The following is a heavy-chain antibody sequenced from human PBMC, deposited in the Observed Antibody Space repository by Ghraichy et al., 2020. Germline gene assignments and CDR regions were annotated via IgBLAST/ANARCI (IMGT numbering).Heavy chain of an antibody. CDR1: GGSVSSGSYY. CDR3: ARDRITIFGVVIFPYGMDV. Sequence: SETLSLTCTVSGGSVSSGSYYWSWIRQPPGKGLEWIGYIYYSGSTNYNPSLKSRVTISVDTSKNQFALKLSSVTAADTAVYYCARDRITIFGVVIFPYGMDVWGQGPTATVSS. J-gene: IGHJ6*02. CDR2: IYYSGST. V-gene: IGHV4-61*01. D-gene: IGHD3-3*01.